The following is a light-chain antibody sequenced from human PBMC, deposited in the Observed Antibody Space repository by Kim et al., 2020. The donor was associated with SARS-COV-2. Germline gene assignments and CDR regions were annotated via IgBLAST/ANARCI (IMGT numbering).Light chain of an antibody. CDR1: SSDVGGYNY. J-gene: IGLJ1*01. Sequence: QSALTQPASVSGSPGQSITISCTGTSSDVGGYNYVSWYQQHPGKAPKLMIYDVSKRPSGVSNRFSGSKSGNTASLTISGLQAEDEADYSCSSYTSSSTRVFGTGTKVTVL. V-gene: IGLV2-14*01. CDR2: DVS. CDR3: SSYTSSSTRV.